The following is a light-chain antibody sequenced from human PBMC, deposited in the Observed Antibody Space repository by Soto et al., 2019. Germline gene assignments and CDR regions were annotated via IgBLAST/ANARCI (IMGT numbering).Light chain of an antibody. CDR2: EVS. CDR1: SSDVGGYNY. CDR3: SSKTSSSSPFV. Sequence: QSALTQPRSVSGSPGQSVTISCTGTSSDVGGYNYVSWYKHHPGQAPQLMIYEVSNRPSGVSNRFSGSKSGNTASLTISGLQADDEGDYYCSSKTSSSSPFVFGTGTKVTVL. J-gene: IGLJ1*01. V-gene: IGLV2-14*01.